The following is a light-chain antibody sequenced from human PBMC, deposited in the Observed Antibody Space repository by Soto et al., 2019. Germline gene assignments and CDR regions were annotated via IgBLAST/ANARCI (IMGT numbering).Light chain of an antibody. J-gene: IGKJ2*01. CDR1: QSINNW. CDR2: DAS. Sequence: DIQMTQSPSTLSASVGDRVTITCRASQSINNWLAWYQQKPGKAPKLLIYDASTLDIGVPSRFSGSGFGTEFSLTISSPQPDDFATFYCQHYKSYSYTFGQGTKVDIK. V-gene: IGKV1-5*01. CDR3: QHYKSYSYT.